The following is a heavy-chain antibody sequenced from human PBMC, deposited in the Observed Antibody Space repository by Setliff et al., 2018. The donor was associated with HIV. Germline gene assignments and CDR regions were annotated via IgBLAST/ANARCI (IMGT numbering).Heavy chain of an antibody. Sequence: PSETLSLTCAVSGYSISSGYYWGWIRQPPGKGLEWIGNIYYSGSTYYNPSLKSRVSMSVDTSKNQFSLKLSSVTAADTAVYYCARQYMELELPDYWGQGTLVTVSS. CDR1: GYSISSGYY. J-gene: IGHJ4*02. CDR2: IYYSGST. V-gene: IGHV4-38-2*01. D-gene: IGHD1-7*01. CDR3: ARQYMELELPDY.